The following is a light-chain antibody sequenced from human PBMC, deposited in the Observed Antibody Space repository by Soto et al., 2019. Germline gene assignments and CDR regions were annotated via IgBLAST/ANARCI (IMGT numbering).Light chain of an antibody. CDR2: GAS. Sequence: EIVMTQSPATLSVSPGSRATLSCRASQSVGSNLAWYQQKPGQAPRLLIYGASTRATGIPARFSGSGSGTEFTLTISSLQSEDFAVYYCQQYNNWPPAFGGGTKV. CDR1: QSVGSN. V-gene: IGKV3-15*01. J-gene: IGKJ4*01. CDR3: QQYNNWPPA.